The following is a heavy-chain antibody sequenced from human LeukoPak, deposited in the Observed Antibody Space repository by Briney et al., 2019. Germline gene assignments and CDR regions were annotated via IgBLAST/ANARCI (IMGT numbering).Heavy chain of an antibody. CDR1: GGSISSSSYY. J-gene: IGHJ6*03. CDR3: TRGSIAYYYMDV. CDR2: VYYSGST. D-gene: IGHD3-22*01. V-gene: IGHV4-39*07. Sequence: SETLSLTCTVSGGSISSSSYYWGWIRQPPGKGLEWIGSVYYSGSTYYNPSLKSRVTISVDTSKNQFSLKLSSVTAADTAVYYCTRGSIAYYYMDVWGKGTTVTISS.